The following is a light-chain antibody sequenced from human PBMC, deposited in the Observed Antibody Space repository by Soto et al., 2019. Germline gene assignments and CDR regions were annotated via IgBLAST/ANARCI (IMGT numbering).Light chain of an antibody. CDR3: QQHSNGLT. V-gene: IGKV3-11*01. Sequence: EIVLTQSPPTLSLSPGERATLSCRASQSVDSYLAWYQQKPGQAPRLLIFDAFNRATGIPARFSGSGSGTDFTLTISSLEPEDFAFYYCQQHSNGLTFGGGTKVEIK. CDR1: QSVDSY. J-gene: IGKJ4*01. CDR2: DAF.